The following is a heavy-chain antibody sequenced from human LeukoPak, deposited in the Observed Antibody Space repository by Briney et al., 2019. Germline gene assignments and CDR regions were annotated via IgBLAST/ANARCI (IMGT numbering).Heavy chain of an antibody. CDR3: ARDNSLYYYDSSGYYLAGFDI. J-gene: IGHJ3*02. Sequence: SETLSLTCTVSGGSTSSYYWSWIRQPPGKGLEWIGYIYYSGSTNYNPSLKSRVTISVDTSKNQFSLKLSSVTAADTAVYYCARDNSLYYYDSSGYYLAGFDIWGQGTMVTVSS. CDR2: IYYSGST. D-gene: IGHD3-22*01. V-gene: IGHV4-59*01. CDR1: GGSTSSYY.